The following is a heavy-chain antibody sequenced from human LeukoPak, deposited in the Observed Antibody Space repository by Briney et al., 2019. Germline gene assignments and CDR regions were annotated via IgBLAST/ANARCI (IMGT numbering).Heavy chain of an antibody. CDR1: GFTFSSYG. D-gene: IGHD3-10*02. CDR2: ISGSGGST. V-gene: IGHV3-23*01. J-gene: IGHJ4*02. CDR3: ANQGLSSTYGRNFDY. Sequence: GRSLRLSCAASGFTFSSYGMHWVRQAPGKGLEWVSAISGSGGSTYYADSVKGRFTISRDNSKNTLYLQMNSLRAEDTAVYYCANQGLSSTYGRNFDYWGQGTLVTVSS.